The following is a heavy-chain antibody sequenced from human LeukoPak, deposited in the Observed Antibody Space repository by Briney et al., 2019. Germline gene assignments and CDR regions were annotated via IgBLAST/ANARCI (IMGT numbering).Heavy chain of an antibody. J-gene: IGHJ4*02. CDR2: ISAYNGNT. CDR1: GYTFTSYG. D-gene: IGHD2-21*02. CDR3: ARDGPAAIPGGY. Sequence: ASVKVSCKASGYTFTSYGISWVRQAPGQGLEWMGWISAYNGNTNYAQKLQGRVTMTTDTTTSTAYMELRSLRSDDTAVYACARDGPAAIPGGYWGQGTLVTVSS. V-gene: IGHV1-18*01.